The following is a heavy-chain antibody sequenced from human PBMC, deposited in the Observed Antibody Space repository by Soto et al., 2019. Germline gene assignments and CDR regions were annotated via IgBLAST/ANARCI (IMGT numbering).Heavy chain of an antibody. D-gene: IGHD1-26*01. Sequence: SETLSLTCTVSGGSISSYYWSWIRQPPGKGLEWIGYIYYSGSTNYNPSLKSRVTISVDTSKNQFSLKLSSATAADTAVHYCARGGVLIIDYWGQGTLVTVSS. J-gene: IGHJ4*02. V-gene: IGHV4-59*01. CDR2: IYYSGST. CDR3: ARGGVLIIDY. CDR1: GGSISSYY.